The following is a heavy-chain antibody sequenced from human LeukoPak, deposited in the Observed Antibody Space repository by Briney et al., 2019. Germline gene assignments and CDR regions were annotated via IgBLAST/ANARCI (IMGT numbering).Heavy chain of an antibody. D-gene: IGHD6-19*01. Sequence: ASVRVSCKASGSTFTGYYLHWVRQAPGQGLEWMGWINPKSGGTIYAQNFQDRVTMTRDTSISTVYMDLTRLTSDDTAIYYCARDPYSSGWFAFDVWGHGTLVTVSS. V-gene: IGHV1-2*02. CDR3: ARDPYSSGWFAFDV. J-gene: IGHJ3*01. CDR2: INPKSGGT. CDR1: GSTFTGYY.